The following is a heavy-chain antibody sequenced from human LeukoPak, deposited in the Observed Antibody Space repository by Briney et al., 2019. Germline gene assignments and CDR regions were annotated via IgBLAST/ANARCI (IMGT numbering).Heavy chain of an antibody. V-gene: IGHV3-30-3*01. J-gene: IGHJ1*01. Sequence: GSLRLSCATSGFTFSNYAIHWVRQAPGKGLEWVADISFDGDNEHYADSVRGRFMISRDTSKNTVYLQMNSLTIEDTAVYYCAREPSGNFGQLVSSAEYFQHWGQGTRVTVSS. CDR2: ISFDGDNE. CDR3: AREPSGNFGQLVSSAEYFQH. CDR1: GFTFSNYA. D-gene: IGHD5/OR15-5a*01.